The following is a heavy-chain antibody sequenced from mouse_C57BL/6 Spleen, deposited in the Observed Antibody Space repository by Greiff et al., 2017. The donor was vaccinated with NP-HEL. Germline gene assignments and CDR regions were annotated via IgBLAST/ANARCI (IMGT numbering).Heavy chain of an antibody. CDR3: ARWDTGLSDY. CDR1: GYSFTGYY. D-gene: IGHD4-1*01. V-gene: IGHV1-42*01. CDR2: INPSTGGT. J-gene: IGHJ2*01. Sequence: VQLQQSGPELVKPGASVKISCKASGYSFTGYYMNWVKQSPEKSLEWIGEINPSTGGTTYNQKFKAKATLTVDKSSSTAYMQLKSLTSEDSAVYYCARWDTGLSDYWGQGTTLTVSS.